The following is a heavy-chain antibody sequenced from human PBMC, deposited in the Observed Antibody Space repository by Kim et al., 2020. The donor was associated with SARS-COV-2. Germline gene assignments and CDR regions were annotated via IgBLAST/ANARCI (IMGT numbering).Heavy chain of an antibody. CDR3: ARDLPSVVVVPAAKYYYYYYMDV. D-gene: IGHD2-2*01. Sequence: ASVKVSCKASGYTFTGYYMHCVRQAPGQGLEWMGWINPNSGGTNYAQKFQGRVTMTRDTSISTAYMELSRLRSDDTAVYYCARDLPSVVVVPAAKYYYYYYMDVWGKGTTVTVSS. J-gene: IGHJ6*03. V-gene: IGHV1-2*02. CDR2: INPNSGGT. CDR1: GYTFTGYY.